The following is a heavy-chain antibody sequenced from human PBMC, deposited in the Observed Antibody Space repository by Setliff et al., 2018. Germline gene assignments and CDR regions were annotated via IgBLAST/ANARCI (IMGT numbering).Heavy chain of an antibody. CDR3: ARDTYTIFGVVPSEAHAFDI. J-gene: IGHJ3*02. Sequence: PGGSLRLSCAASGLIVSSNYMSWVRQAPGKGLERVSVFYSGGSTYYADSVKGRFTISRDNSKNTLDLQMNSLRAEDTAVYYCARDTYTIFGVVPSEAHAFDIWGQGTMVTVSS. CDR2: FYSGGST. V-gene: IGHV3-53*01. D-gene: IGHD3-3*01. CDR1: GLIVSSNY.